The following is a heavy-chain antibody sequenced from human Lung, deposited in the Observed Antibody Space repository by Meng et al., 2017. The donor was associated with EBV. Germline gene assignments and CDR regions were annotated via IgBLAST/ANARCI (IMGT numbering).Heavy chain of an antibody. J-gene: IGHJ2*01. V-gene: IGHV4-4*02. CDR3: ARRDTDYRWYFDL. CDR1: GGSISTTNW. CDR2: IYHSGTT. Sequence: GDLHESGPGCVKPSGTLSLTCAVSGGSISTTNWWSWVRQPPGKGLEWIGEIYHSGTTTHNPSLKSRVTISVDKSKNQFSLRLSSVTAADTAVYYCARRDTDYRWYFDLWGRGALVTVSS. D-gene: IGHD4-11*01.